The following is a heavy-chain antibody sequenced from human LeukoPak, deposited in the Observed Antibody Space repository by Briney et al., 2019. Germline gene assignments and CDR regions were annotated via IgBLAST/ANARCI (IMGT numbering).Heavy chain of an antibody. J-gene: IGHJ3*02. CDR3: AREGSGSYGPFSI. CDR1: GYTITGFY. V-gene: IGHV1-2*02. CDR2: INPDSGGT. D-gene: IGHD1-26*01. Sequence: ASVKVSCKAFGYTITGFYMYWVRQAPGQGLEWMGWINPDSGGTNYAQKFQGRVTMTSDTSISTAYMELSRLRSDDTAVYYCAREGSGSYGPFSIWGQGTMVTVS.